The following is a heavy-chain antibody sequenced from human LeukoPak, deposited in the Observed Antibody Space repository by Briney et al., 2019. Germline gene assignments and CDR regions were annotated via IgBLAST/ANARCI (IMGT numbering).Heavy chain of an antibody. CDR3: TTESRQLWISSPIDY. D-gene: IGHD5-18*01. J-gene: IGHJ4*02. Sequence: PGGSLRLSCAASGFTFSSYWMSWVRQAPGKGLEWVGRIKSKTDGGTTDYAAPVKGRFTISRDDSKNTLYLQMNSLKTEDTAVYYCTTESRQLWISSPIDYWGQGTLVTVSS. V-gene: IGHV3-15*01. CDR2: IKSKTDGGTT. CDR1: GFTFSSYW.